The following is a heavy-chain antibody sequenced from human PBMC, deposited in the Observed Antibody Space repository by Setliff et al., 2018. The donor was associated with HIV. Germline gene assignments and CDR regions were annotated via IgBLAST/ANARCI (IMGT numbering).Heavy chain of an antibody. CDR3: ARGLSSGWYGYWYFDL. D-gene: IGHD6-19*01. CDR1: GGSFSDHY. J-gene: IGHJ2*01. Sequence: ETLSLTCAVYGGSFSDHYWTWIRQPPGKGLEWIGEINHSGSTNYNPSLKSRVTISVDTSKNQFSLKLSSVTAADTAVYYCARGLSSGWYGYWYFDLWGRGTLVTVSS. V-gene: IGHV4-34*01. CDR2: INHSGST.